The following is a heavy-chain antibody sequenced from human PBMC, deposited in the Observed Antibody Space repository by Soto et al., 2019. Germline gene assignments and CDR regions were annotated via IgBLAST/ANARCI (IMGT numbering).Heavy chain of an antibody. CDR3: ARDLTHSSGWYSHWYCDL. V-gene: IGHV1-69*01. J-gene: IGHJ2*01. CDR2: IIPIFGTA. Sequence: QVQLVQSGAEVKKPGSSVKVSCKASGGTFSSYAISWVRQAPGQGLEWMGGIIPIFGTANYAQKFQGRVTITADESTSTAYMELSSLRAEDTGVYYCARDLTHSSGWYSHWYCDLWGRGTLVTVSS. D-gene: IGHD6-19*01. CDR1: GGTFSSYA.